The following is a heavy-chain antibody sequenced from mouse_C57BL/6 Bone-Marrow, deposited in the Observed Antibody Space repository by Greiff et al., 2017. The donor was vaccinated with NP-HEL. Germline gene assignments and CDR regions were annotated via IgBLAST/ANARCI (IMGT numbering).Heavy chain of an antibody. CDR2: IDPEDGET. J-gene: IGHJ1*03. CDR1: GFNIKDYY. Sequence: VQLKESGAELVKPGASVKLSCTASGFNIKDYYMHWVKQRTEQGLEWIGRIDPEDGETKYAPKFQGKATITADTSSNTAYLQLSSLTSEDTAVYYCARWGLDSNYDWYFDVWGTGTTVTVSS. V-gene: IGHV14-2*01. CDR3: ARWGLDSNYDWYFDV. D-gene: IGHD2-5*01.